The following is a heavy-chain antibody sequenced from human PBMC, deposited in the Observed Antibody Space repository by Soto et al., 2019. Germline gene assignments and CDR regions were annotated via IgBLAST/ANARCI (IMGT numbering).Heavy chain of an antibody. CDR1: GFTFSTFD. V-gene: IGHV3-23*01. CDR3: VKGAWLDY. Sequence: GGSLRLSCAASGFTFSTFDMSWVRQPPGKGLEWVSVISGRDDSANYADSVKGRFTISKDKSSNTLYLQMNNLRAEGTAVYYCVKGAWLDYCGQGTLVTLSS. CDR2: ISGRDDSA. J-gene: IGHJ4*02. D-gene: IGHD6-19*01.